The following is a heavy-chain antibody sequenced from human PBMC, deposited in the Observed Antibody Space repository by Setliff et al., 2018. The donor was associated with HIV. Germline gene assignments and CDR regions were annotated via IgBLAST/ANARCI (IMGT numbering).Heavy chain of an antibody. J-gene: IGHJ4*02. D-gene: IGHD4-17*01. Sequence: GGSLRLSCAASGFTVSSNYMNWVRQAPGKGLEWVSSISSSSSYIYYADSVKGRFTISRDNAKNSLYLQMNSLRAEDTAVYYCARDRDYGLYYFDYWGQGTLVTVSS. CDR3: ARDRDYGLYYFDY. CDR2: ISSSSSYI. V-gene: IGHV3-21*01. CDR1: GFTVSSNY.